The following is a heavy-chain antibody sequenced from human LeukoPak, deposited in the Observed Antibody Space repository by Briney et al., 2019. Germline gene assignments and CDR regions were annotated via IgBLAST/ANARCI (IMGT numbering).Heavy chain of an antibody. Sequence: GGSLRLSCATSGFTSHSYAMSWVRQAPGKGLEWVSAINGGGDVTYYADSVQGRFFFSRDNAKNTLNLQLNSLRAEDTAVYYCARNYYDSSGYSPFFDYWGQGTLVTVSS. CDR1: GFTSHSYA. CDR2: INGGGDVT. J-gene: IGHJ4*02. CDR3: ARNYYDSSGYSPFFDY. V-gene: IGHV3-23*01. D-gene: IGHD3-22*01.